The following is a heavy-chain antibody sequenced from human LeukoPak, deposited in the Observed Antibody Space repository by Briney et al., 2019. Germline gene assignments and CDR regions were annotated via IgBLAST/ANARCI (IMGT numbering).Heavy chain of an antibody. CDR2: IKQDGSEK. Sequence: GGSLRLSCAASGFTFSDYWMSWVRQAPGKGLEWVANIKQDGSEKYYVDSVKGRFTISRDNAKNSLYLQMNSLRAEDTAVYYCARDDFDSGSPDFDYWGQGTLVTVSS. J-gene: IGHJ4*02. CDR3: ARDDFDSGSPDFDY. CDR1: GFTFSDYW. D-gene: IGHD3-10*01. V-gene: IGHV3-7*01.